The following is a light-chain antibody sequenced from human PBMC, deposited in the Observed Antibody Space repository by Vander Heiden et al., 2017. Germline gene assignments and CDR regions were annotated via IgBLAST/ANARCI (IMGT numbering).Light chain of an antibody. CDR2: GAS. J-gene: IGKJ2*01. V-gene: IGKV3-20*01. CDR3: QQYGSSPLYT. CDR1: QSVSSSY. Sequence: EIVLTQSPGTLSLSPGERATLSCRASQSVSSSYLAWYQQKPGQAPRLLIYGASSRATVIPDRFSGSGYGTDFTLTIIRREPEDFAVYYCQQYGSSPLYTFGQGTKLEIK.